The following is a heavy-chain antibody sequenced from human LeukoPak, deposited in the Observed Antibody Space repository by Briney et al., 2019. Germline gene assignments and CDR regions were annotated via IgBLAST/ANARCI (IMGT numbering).Heavy chain of an antibody. D-gene: IGHD3-3*01. J-gene: IGHJ6*03. CDR2: ISGSGGST. CDR1: GFTFSSYA. CDR3: AKGGYDFWSGYYRVHYYYYMDV. V-gene: IGHV3-23*01. Sequence: GGSLRLSCAASGFTFSSYAMSWVRQAPGKGLEWVSAISGSGGSTYYADSVKGRFTISRDNSKNTLYLQMNSLRVEDTAVYYCAKGGYDFWSGYYRVHYYYYMDVWGKGTTVTVSS.